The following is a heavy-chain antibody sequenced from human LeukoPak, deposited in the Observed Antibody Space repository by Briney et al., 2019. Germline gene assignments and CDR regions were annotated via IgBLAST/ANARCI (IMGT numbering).Heavy chain of an antibody. J-gene: IGHJ4*02. Sequence: ASVKVSCKASGYTFTRYAIHWVRQAPGQRLEWMGWINAGNDNTKYSQKFQGRVTITRDTSASTAYMELSSLRSEDTAVYYCARGSGYYYECLDYWGQGTLVTVSS. D-gene: IGHD3-22*01. CDR1: GYTFTRYA. V-gene: IGHV1-3*01. CDR3: ARGSGYYYECLDY. CDR2: INAGNDNT.